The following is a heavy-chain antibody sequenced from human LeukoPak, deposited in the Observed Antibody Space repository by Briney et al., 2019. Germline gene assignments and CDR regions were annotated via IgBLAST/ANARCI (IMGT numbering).Heavy chain of an antibody. CDR1: GFTFSSYA. Sequence: GGSLRLSCAASGFTFSSYAMHWVRQAPGKGLEWVAVISYDGSNKYYADSVKGRFTISRDNSKNTLYLQMNSLRAEDTAVYYCARAASGESALLSRGNYYYYCMDVWGQGTTVTVSS. J-gene: IGHJ6*02. D-gene: IGHD1-14*01. V-gene: IGHV3-30-3*01. CDR3: ARAASGESALLSRGNYYYYCMDV. CDR2: ISYDGSNK.